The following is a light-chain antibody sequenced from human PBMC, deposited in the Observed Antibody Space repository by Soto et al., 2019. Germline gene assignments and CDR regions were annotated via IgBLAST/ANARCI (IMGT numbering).Light chain of an antibody. CDR1: QGIRND. CDR3: LQDYNYPWT. V-gene: IGKV1-6*02. J-gene: IGKJ1*01. Sequence: AIQMTQSPSSLSASVGDRVAITCRASQGIRNDLGWYQQKPGKAPKLLIYAASNLQSGVPSRFSGSGSGSDFTLTISSRQPEDSATYYCLQDYNYPWTFGQGTTVEIK. CDR2: AAS.